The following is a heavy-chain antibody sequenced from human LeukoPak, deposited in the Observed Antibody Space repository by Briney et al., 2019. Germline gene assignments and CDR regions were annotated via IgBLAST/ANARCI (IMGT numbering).Heavy chain of an antibody. CDR3: ARDWYYAIDY. V-gene: IGHV3-74*01. CDR1: GFTFSNYW. CDR2: ITSDGSTT. J-gene: IGHJ4*02. D-gene: IGHD2-2*01. Sequence: GGSLRLSCAASGFTFSNYWMHWVRQAPGEGLVAVSRITSDGSTTWYADSVRGRFTISRDNAKNTLYLQMNSLRVDDTAVYYCARDWYYAIDYWGQGTLVTVSS.